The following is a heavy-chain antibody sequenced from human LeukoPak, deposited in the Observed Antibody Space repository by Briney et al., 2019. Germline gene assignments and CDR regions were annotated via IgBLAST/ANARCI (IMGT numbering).Heavy chain of an antibody. CDR2: INPNSGGT. Sequence: ASVKVSCKASGYSFTDYYMHWVRQAPGQGLEWMGWINPNSGGTNYAQKFQGRVTMTRDTSISTAYMELSRLRSDDTAVYYCARDQYYDILTGSQGYWGQGTLVTVSS. CDR1: GYSFTDYY. J-gene: IGHJ4*02. D-gene: IGHD3-9*01. CDR3: ARDQYYDILTGSQGY. V-gene: IGHV1-2*02.